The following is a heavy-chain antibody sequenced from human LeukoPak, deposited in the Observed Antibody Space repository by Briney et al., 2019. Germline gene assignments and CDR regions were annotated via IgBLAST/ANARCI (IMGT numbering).Heavy chain of an antibody. Sequence: ASVKVSCKASGYTFTSYDINWVRQATGQGLEWLGWMNPNSGNTGYAQKFQGRVTITRDTSISTAYMELSSLRSEDTAVYYCARDYGGNSGWFDPWGQGTLVTVSS. J-gene: IGHJ5*02. D-gene: IGHD4-23*01. CDR3: ARDYGGNSGWFDP. V-gene: IGHV1-8*03. CDR1: GYTFTSYD. CDR2: MNPNSGNT.